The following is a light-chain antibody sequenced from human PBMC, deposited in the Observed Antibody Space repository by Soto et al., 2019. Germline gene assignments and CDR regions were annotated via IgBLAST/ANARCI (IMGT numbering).Light chain of an antibody. V-gene: IGKV1-5*03. CDR1: QSIYTW. Sequence: DIQMTQSPSTLSASVGDRDTITCRANQSIYTWLAWYQHKPGKAPKFLIYLESSLENGVPSRFRGSGSGTEFTLTISRLQPDDFATYDCQQYVKYPVTCGQGTKVEIK. J-gene: IGKJ1*01. CDR2: LES. CDR3: QQYVKYPVT.